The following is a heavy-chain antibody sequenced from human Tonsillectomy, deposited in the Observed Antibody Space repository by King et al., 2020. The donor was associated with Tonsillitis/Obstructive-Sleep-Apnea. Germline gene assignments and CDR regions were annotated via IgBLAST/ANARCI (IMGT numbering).Heavy chain of an antibody. J-gene: IGHJ4*02. D-gene: IGHD3-10*01. CDR1: GGSFSDYS. CDR2: ISHSGST. Sequence: VQLQQWGAGLLKPSETLSLTCAVYGGSFSDYSWNWIRQPPGKGLEWIGEISHSGSTNYNPSLKSRVTISVDTSKNQFSLNLTSLTAADTAMYYCASMGIYFVADCWGQGTLVTVSS. CDR3: ASMGIYFVADC. V-gene: IGHV4-34*01.